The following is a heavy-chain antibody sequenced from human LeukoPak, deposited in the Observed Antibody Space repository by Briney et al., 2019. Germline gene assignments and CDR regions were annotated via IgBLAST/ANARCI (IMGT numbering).Heavy chain of an antibody. CDR1: GFTFSSYE. CDR2: ISSSGSTI. J-gene: IGHJ4*02. D-gene: IGHD2-15*01. Sequence: GGSLRLSCAASGFTFSSYEMNWVRQAPGKGLEWVSYISSSGSTIYYADSVKGRFTISRDNAKNSLHLQMNSLRAEDTAVYYCARGTQPYCSGGSCYSDYWGQGTLVTVSS. V-gene: IGHV3-48*03. CDR3: ARGTQPYCSGGSCYSDY.